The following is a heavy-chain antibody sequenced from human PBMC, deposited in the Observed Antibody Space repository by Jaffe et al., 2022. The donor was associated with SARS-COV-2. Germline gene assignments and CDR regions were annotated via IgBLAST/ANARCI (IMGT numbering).Heavy chain of an antibody. J-gene: IGHJ4*02. CDR2: IYTSGST. CDR1: GGSISSGSYY. V-gene: IGHV4-61*02. Sequence: QVQLQESGPGLVKPSQTLSLTCTVSGGSISSGSYYWSWIRQPAGKGLEWIGRIYTSGSTNYNPSLKSRVTISVDTSKNQFSLKLSSVTAADTAVYYCAGAPSQGFSSGYYYESDYWGQGTLVTVSS. CDR3: AGAPSQGFSSGYYYESDY. D-gene: IGHD3-22*01.